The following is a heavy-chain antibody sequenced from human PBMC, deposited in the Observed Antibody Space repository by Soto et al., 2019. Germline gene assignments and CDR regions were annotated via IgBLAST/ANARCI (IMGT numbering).Heavy chain of an antibody. CDR3: ARHRAVYDFWSGYYNADY. CDR2: IDPSDSYT. CDR1: GYSFTSYW. Sequence: GESLKISCKGSGYSFTSYWISWVRQMPGKGLEWMGRIDPSDSYTNYSPSFQGHVTISADKSISTAYLQWSSLKASDTAMYYCARHRAVYDFWSGYYNADYWGQGTPVTVSS. J-gene: IGHJ4*02. D-gene: IGHD3-3*01. V-gene: IGHV5-10-1*01.